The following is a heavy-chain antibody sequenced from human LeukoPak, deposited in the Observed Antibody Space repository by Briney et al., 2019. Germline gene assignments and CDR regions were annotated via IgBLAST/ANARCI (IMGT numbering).Heavy chain of an antibody. CDR2: IYISGST. Sequence: PSETLSLTCTVSGGSTSNYYWNWIRQPAGKGLEWIGRIYISGSTKYNPSLESRVTMSVDTSKNQFSLNLESVTAADTAVYYCAGELWTNRYQYYGMDVWGQGTTVTVSS. J-gene: IGHJ6*02. CDR3: AGELWTNRYQYYGMDV. D-gene: IGHD5-18*01. V-gene: IGHV4-4*07. CDR1: GGSTSNYY.